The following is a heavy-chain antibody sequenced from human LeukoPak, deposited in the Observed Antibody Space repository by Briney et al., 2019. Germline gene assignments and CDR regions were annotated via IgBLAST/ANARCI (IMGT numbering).Heavy chain of an antibody. Sequence: GRSLRLSCAASGFTFDDYAMHWVRQAPGKGLEWVSGISWNSGSIGYADSVKGRFTISRDNAKNSLYLQMNSLRAEDTALYYCAKDGITGKYIDYWGQGTLVTVSS. CDR1: GFTFDDYA. D-gene: IGHD1-20*01. CDR2: ISWNSGSI. V-gene: IGHV3-9*01. CDR3: AKDGITGKYIDY. J-gene: IGHJ4*02.